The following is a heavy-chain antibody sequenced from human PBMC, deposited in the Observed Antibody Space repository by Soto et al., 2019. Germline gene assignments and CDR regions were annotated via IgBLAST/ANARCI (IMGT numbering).Heavy chain of an antibody. CDR2: INHSGST. J-gene: IGHJ4*02. CDR3: ARGVGACSGGSCYSVLDY. Sequence: QVQLQQWGAGLLKPSETLSLTCAVYGGSFSGYYWSWIRQPPGKGLEWIGEINHSGSTNYNPSLMSRVTISVDTSKNQFSLKLSSVTAADTAVYYCARGVGACSGGSCYSVLDYWGQGTLVTVSS. V-gene: IGHV4-34*01. CDR1: GGSFSGYY. D-gene: IGHD2-15*01.